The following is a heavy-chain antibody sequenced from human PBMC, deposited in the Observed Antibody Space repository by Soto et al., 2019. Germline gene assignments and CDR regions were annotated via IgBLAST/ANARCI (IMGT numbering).Heavy chain of an antibody. D-gene: IGHD2-21*02. CDR1: GFTFSRYG. Sequence: GGSLRLSCAASGFTFSRYGMNWVRQAPGKGLEWISYISSYSAIIYYADSVKGRFTISRDNAKNSLYLQMNSPRDEDTAVYYCARGVRSPYCGGDCYCDYWGQGTLVTVSS. J-gene: IGHJ4*02. CDR2: ISSYSAII. CDR3: ARGVRSPYCGGDCYCDY. V-gene: IGHV3-48*02.